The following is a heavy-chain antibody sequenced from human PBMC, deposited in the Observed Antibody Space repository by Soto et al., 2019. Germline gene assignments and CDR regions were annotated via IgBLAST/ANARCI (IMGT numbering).Heavy chain of an antibody. V-gene: IGHV6-1*01. CDR1: GDSVSSNSAA. D-gene: IGHD6-19*01. Sequence: QTLSLTCAISGDSVSSNSAAWNWIRQSPSRGLEWLGRTYYRSKWYNDYAVSVKSRITINPDTSKNQFSLQLNSVTPEDTAVYYCARWATYSSGSPTHYYYYGMDVWGQGTTVSVSS. J-gene: IGHJ6*02. CDR3: ARWATYSSGSPTHYYYYGMDV. CDR2: TYYRSKWYN.